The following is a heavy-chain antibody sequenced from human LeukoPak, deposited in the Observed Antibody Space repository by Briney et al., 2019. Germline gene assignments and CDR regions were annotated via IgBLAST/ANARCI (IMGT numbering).Heavy chain of an antibody. CDR2: IYTSGST. V-gene: IGHV4-4*07. CDR1: GDSISTYY. Sequence: SETLSLTCTVSGDSISTYYWSWIRQPAGKGLEWIGRIYTSGSTHYNPSLKSRVTMSVDTSKNQFSLELSSVTAADTAVYYCARGPLTVTRGFDPWGQGTLVTVSS. D-gene: IGHD4-17*01. J-gene: IGHJ5*02. CDR3: ARGPLTVTRGFDP.